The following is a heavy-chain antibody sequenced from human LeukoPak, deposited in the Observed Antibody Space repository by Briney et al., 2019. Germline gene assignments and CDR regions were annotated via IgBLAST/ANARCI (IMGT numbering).Heavy chain of an antibody. D-gene: IGHD5-12*01. CDR3: ARDPIRGYSGYDPQGFDY. V-gene: IGHV3-21*01. CDR1: GFTFSSYS. Sequence: PGGSLRLSCAASGFTFSSYSMNWVRQAPGKGLEWVSSISSSSSYIYYADSVKGRFTISRDNAKNSLYLQMNSLRAEDTAVYYCARDPIRGYSGYDPQGFDYWGQGTLVTVSS. CDR2: ISSSSSYI. J-gene: IGHJ4*02.